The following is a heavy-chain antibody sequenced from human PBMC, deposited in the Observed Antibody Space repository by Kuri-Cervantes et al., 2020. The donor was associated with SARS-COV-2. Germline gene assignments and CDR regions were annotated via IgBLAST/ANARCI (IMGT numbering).Heavy chain of an antibody. Sequence: GGSLRLSCAASGFTFSDYYMSWIRQAPGKGLEWVSYISSSSSYTNYADSVKGRFTISRDNAKNSQYLQMNSLRAEDTAVYYCARGQQLIDYWGQGTLVTVSS. J-gene: IGHJ4*02. D-gene: IGHD6-13*01. V-gene: IGHV3-11*03. CDR2: ISSSSSYT. CDR1: GFTFSDYY. CDR3: ARGQQLIDY.